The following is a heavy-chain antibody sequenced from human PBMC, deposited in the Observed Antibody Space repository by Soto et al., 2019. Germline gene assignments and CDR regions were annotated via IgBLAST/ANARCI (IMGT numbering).Heavy chain of an antibody. Sequence: GASVKVSCKASGYTFTSYGISWVRQAPGRGLEWMGWISAYNGNTNYAQKLQGRVTMTTDTSTSTAYMELRSLRSDDTAVYYCARLGYCISTSCHAYYGMDVWGQGTTVTVSS. CDR1: GYTFTSYG. J-gene: IGHJ6*02. CDR2: ISAYNGNT. D-gene: IGHD2-2*01. CDR3: ARLGYCISTSCHAYYGMDV. V-gene: IGHV1-18*01.